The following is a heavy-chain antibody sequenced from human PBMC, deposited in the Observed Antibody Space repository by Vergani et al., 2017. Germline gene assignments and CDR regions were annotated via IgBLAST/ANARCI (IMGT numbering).Heavy chain of an antibody. V-gene: IGHV3-30*03. J-gene: IGHJ4*02. CDR3: ARDGDVPAFDY. CDR1: GFTFSSYG. Sequence: QVQLVESGGGVVQPGRSLRLSCAASGFTFSSYGMHWVRQAPGKGLEWVAVISYDGSNKYYADSVKGRFTISRDNSKNTLYLQMNSLRAEDTAVYYCARDGDVPAFDYWGQGTLVTVSS. CDR2: ISYDGSNK. D-gene: IGHD3-16*01.